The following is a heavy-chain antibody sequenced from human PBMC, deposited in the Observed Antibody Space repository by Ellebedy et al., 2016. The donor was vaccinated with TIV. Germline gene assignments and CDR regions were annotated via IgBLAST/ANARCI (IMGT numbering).Heavy chain of an antibody. V-gene: IGHV4-39*07. J-gene: IGHJ4*02. CDR3: ARGYYDWGNSYHFDH. Sequence: SETLSLTCTVSGGSTSTRSYYWGWIRQPPGKGLEWIGAIYHSRSASYNSSLKSRVTTSIDTSNNQFSLKLSSVTAADTAVYYCARGYYDWGNSYHFDHWGQGTLVTVSS. D-gene: IGHD3-10*01. CDR1: GGSTSTRSYY. CDR2: IYHSRSA.